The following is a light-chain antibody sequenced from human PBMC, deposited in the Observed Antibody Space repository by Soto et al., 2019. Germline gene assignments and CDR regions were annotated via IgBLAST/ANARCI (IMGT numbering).Light chain of an antibody. V-gene: IGKV1-17*01. Sequence: DIQMTQSPSSLSASVGDRVTITCRASQGIRNDLAWYQQKPGKAPKRLIYAAFSLRSGVPSRFSGSGSGTEFTLTITSLQPEDFATYYCLQHNSYHLTFGGGTKVEIK. CDR3: LQHNSYHLT. J-gene: IGKJ4*01. CDR2: AAF. CDR1: QGIRND.